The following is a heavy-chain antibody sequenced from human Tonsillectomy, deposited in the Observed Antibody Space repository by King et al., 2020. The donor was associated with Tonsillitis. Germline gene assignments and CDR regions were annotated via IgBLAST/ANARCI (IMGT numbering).Heavy chain of an antibody. Sequence: QLVQSGGGLVQPGGSLRLSCAASGFTFSSYEMNWVRQAPGKGLEWVSYISSSGSTIYYADSVKGRFTISRHNAKTSLYLQMNSLRAEDTAVYYCARGSRTVAAAGLGVGYWGQGTLVTVSS. CDR3: ARGSRTVAAAGLGVGY. CDR2: ISSSGSTI. V-gene: IGHV3-48*03. CDR1: GFTFSSYE. D-gene: IGHD6-13*01. J-gene: IGHJ4*02.